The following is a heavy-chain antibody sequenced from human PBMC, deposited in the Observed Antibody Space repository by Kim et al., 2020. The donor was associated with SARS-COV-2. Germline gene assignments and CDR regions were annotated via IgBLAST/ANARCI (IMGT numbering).Heavy chain of an antibody. Sequence: GGSLRLSCAASGFTFRHYGMHWVRQAPGKGLEWVALISDDGSKKFYADSVKGRFTISRDRSKNTVSLQMNSLRPEDTAVYFCAKVGMEFFHYLGMDVWG. J-gene: IGHJ6*02. V-gene: IGHV3-30*18. CDR3: AKVGMEFFHYLGMDV. CDR1: GFTFRHYG. CDR2: ISDDGSKK. D-gene: IGHD3-10*01.